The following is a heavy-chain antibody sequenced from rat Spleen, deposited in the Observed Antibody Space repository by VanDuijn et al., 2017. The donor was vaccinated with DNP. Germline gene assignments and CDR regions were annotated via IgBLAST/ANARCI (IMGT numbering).Heavy chain of an antibody. CDR3: AGRPPPTRGPFDY. D-gene: IGHD1-4*01. CDR2: ISYDGSIT. CDR1: GFTFSDHN. Sequence: EVQLVESGGGLVQPGRSLILSCTASGFTFSDHNMAWVRQAPKKGLEWVATISYDGSITYYRDSVKGRFIISRNNAKSSLYLQMDSLRSDDTATYYCAGRPPPTRGPFDYWGQGIMVTVSS. V-gene: IGHV5-7*01. J-gene: IGHJ2*01.